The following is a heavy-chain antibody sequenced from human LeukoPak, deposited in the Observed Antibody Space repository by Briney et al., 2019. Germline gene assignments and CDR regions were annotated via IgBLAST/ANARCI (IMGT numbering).Heavy chain of an antibody. CDR2: SSGSTI. D-gene: IGHD6-19*01. CDR1: GFTFSDYY. J-gene: IGHJ4*02. CDR3: ARFGDSSGWYDAASATDY. V-gene: IGHV3-11*04. Sequence: GGSLRLSCAASGFTFSDYYMSSSGSTIYYADSVKGRFTISRDNAKNSLYLQMNSLRAEDTAVYYCARFGDSSGWYDAASATDYWGQGTLVTVSS.